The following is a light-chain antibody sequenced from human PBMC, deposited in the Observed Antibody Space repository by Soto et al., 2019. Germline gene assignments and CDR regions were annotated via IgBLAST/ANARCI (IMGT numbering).Light chain of an antibody. J-gene: IGKJ3*01. V-gene: IGKV1-12*01. CDR2: FAS. CDR3: QQAASPPFT. CDR1: QDFSSR. Sequence: DIQMTQSPSSVSASVGDRVTITCRASQDFSSRLAWYQQKPGEAPKLLIYFASTLAGGVPSRFSGSGSGTDFTLSISSLQPEDFATYYCQQAASPPFTFGPGTKVDIK.